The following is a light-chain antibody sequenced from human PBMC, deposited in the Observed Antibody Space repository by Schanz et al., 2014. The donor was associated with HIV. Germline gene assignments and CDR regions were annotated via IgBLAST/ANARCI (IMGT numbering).Light chain of an antibody. CDR3: QQYGSSPWT. Sequence: EIVMTQSPAILSVSPGERVTLSCRARQSVSRYLAWYQHKPGQAPRLLIFGASNRATGIPDRFSGGESGTDFTLTISRVEPEDYAVYYCQQYGSSPWTFGQGTRVDVK. CDR2: GAS. J-gene: IGKJ1*01. V-gene: IGKV3-20*01. CDR1: QSVSRY.